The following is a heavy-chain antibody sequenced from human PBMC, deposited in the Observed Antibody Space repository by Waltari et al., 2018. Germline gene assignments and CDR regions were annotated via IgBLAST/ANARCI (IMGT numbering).Heavy chain of an antibody. CDR3: AKVGYYDFWSGYYWNYYFDY. CDR1: GFTFSSSA. J-gene: IGHJ4*02. Sequence: EVQLLESGGGLVQPGGSLRLSCAASGFTFSSSAMSWVRQAPGKGLEWVSGMSGSGGSTYYADSVKGRFTISRDSSKNTLYLQMNSLRAEDTAVYYCAKVGYYDFWSGYYWNYYFDYWGQGTLVTVSS. V-gene: IGHV3-23*01. CDR2: MSGSGGST. D-gene: IGHD3-3*01.